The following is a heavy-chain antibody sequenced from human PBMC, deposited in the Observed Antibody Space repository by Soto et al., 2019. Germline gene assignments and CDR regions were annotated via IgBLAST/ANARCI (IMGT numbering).Heavy chain of an antibody. Sequence: TSETLSLTCTVSGGSISSYYWSWIRQPPGKGLEWIGYIYYSGSTNYNPSLKSRVTISVDTSKNQFSLKLSSVTAADTAVYYCARLEGIAVAGTAHYYYYGMDVWGQGTTVTVSS. CDR2: IYYSGST. CDR1: GGSISSYY. D-gene: IGHD6-19*01. V-gene: IGHV4-59*01. J-gene: IGHJ6*02. CDR3: ARLEGIAVAGTAHYYYYGMDV.